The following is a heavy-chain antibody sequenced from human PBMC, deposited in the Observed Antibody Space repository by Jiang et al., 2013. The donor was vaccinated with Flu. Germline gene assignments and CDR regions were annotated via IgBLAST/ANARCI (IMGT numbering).Heavy chain of an antibody. CDR3: AKEFVVVVAATLFLSGDAFDI. V-gene: IGHV3-23*01. J-gene: IGHJ3*02. Sequence: VQLLESGGGLVQPGGSLRLSCAASGFTFSSYAMSWVRQAPGKGLEWVSAISGSGGSTYYADSVKGRFTISRDNSKNTLYLQMNSLRAEDTAVYYCAKEFVVVVAATLFLSGDAFDIWGQGTMVTVSS. CDR2: ISGSGGST. D-gene: IGHD2-15*01. CDR1: GFTFSSYA.